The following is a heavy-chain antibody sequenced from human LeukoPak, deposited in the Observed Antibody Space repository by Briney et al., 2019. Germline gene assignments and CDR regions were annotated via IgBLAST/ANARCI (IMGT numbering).Heavy chain of an antibody. D-gene: IGHD3-22*01. Sequence: GGSLRLSCAASGFTFSSYAMHWVRQAPGKGLEYVSAISSNGGSTYYANSVKGRFTISRDNSKNTLYLQMGSLRAEDMAVYYCARVSGYYDSSGYYPLDYWGQGTLVTVSS. J-gene: IGHJ4*02. V-gene: IGHV3-64*01. CDR2: ISSNGGST. CDR3: ARVSGYYDSSGYYPLDY. CDR1: GFTFSSYA.